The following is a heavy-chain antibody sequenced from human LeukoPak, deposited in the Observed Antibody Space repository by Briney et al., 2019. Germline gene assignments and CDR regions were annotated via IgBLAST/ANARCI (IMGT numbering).Heavy chain of an antibody. Sequence: SETLSLTCTVSGGSISSYYWSWIQQPPGKGLEWIGYIYYSGSTNYNPSLKSRVTISVDTSKNQFSLKLSSVTAADTAVYYCARTRWELDFDYWGQGTLVTVSS. CDR3: ARTRWELDFDY. V-gene: IGHV4-59*01. CDR2: IYYSGST. D-gene: IGHD1-26*01. J-gene: IGHJ4*02. CDR1: GGSISSYY.